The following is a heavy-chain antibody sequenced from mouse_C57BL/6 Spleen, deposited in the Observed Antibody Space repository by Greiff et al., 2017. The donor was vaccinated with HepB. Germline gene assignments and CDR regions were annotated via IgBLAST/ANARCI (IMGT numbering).Heavy chain of an antibody. CDR1: GYTFTSYW. CDR2: IDPSDSYT. J-gene: IGHJ4*01. V-gene: IGHV1-69*01. CDR3: ARSGGLRRVDY. D-gene: IGHD2-4*01. Sequence: QVQLQQPGAELVMPGASVKLSCKASGYTFTSYWMHWVKQRPGQGLEWIGEIDPSDSYTNYNQKFKGKSTLTVDKSSSTAYMQLSSLTSEDSAVYYCARSGGLRRVDYWGQGTSVTVSS.